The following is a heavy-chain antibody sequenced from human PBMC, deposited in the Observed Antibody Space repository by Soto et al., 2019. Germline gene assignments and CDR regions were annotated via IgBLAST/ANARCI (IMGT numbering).Heavy chain of an antibody. V-gene: IGHV2-5*02. CDR2: IYWDDDK. J-gene: IGHJ4*02. D-gene: IGHD3-10*01. CDR1: GFSLSTRGVG. Sequence: QITLKESGPTLVKPTQPLTLTCTFSGFSLSTRGVGVGWIRQTPGKALEWLALIYWDDDKRYSPSLKSRLTIPKDTSKDQVLLVMSNMVPVDTATYSCIRVLWFGELFWGQGTLVTVSS. CDR3: IRVLWFGELF.